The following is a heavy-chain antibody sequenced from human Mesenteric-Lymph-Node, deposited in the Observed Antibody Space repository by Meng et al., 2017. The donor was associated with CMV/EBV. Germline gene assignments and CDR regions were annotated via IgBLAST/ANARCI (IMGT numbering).Heavy chain of an antibody. V-gene: IGHV4-34*01. J-gene: IGHJ4*02. D-gene: IGHD3-9*01. CDR1: GGSFSGYY. CDR2: INHSGST. CDR3: ARGSSYDILTGYFDY. Sequence: QLHQGGGGLLKPSGTLSVTGAVYGGSFSGYYWNWIRQSPEKGLEWIGEINHSGSTTYNPSFTSRIIISVDTSTNQISLNMSSVTAADTAVYYCARGSSYDILTGYFDYWGQGALVTVFS.